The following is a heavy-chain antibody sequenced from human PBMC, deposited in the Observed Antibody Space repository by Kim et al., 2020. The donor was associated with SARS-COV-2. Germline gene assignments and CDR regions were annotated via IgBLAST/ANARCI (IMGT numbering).Heavy chain of an antibody. CDR1: GFTFTSSA. CDR3: AAFKEMATQEHYYYYGMDV. CDR2: IVVGSGNT. D-gene: IGHD5-12*01. Sequence: SVKVSCKASGFTFTSSAMQWVRQARGQRLEWIGWIVVGSGNTNYAQKFQERVTITRDMSTSTAYMELSSLRSEDTAVYYCAAFKEMATQEHYYYYGMDVWGQGTTVTVSS. J-gene: IGHJ6*02. V-gene: IGHV1-58*02.